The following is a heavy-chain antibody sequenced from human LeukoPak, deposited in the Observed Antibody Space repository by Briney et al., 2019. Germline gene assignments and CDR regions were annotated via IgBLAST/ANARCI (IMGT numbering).Heavy chain of an antibody. V-gene: IGHV3-7*01. D-gene: IGHD5-12*01. CDR2: INQDGSEE. J-gene: IGHJ4*02. Sequence: GGSLRLSCAASGFTFSNYWMAWVRQAPGKGLEWVAHINQDGSEEHYMDSAKARFTISRDNAKNSLSLQMNSLRAEDTAVYYCVRDGGVSGYDLLDYWGQGTLVTVSS. CDR1: GFTFSNYW. CDR3: VRDGGVSGYDLLDY.